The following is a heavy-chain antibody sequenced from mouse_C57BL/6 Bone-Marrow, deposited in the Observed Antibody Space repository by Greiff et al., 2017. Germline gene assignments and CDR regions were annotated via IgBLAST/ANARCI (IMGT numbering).Heavy chain of an antibody. CDR1: GFTFSDYY. V-gene: IGHV5-12*01. Sequence: DVHLVESGGGLVQPGGSLKLSCAASGFTFSDYYMYWVRQTPEKRLEWVAYISNGGGSTYYPDTVKGRFTISRDNAKNTLYLQMSRLKSEDTAMYYCARRRNYPYYFDYWGQGTTLTVSS. CDR3: ARRRNYPYYFDY. J-gene: IGHJ2*01. CDR2: ISNGGGST. D-gene: IGHD2-1*01.